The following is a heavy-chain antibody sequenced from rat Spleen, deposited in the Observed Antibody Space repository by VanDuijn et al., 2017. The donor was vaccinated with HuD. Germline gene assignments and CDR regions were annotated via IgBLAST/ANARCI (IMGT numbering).Heavy chain of an antibody. V-gene: IGHV2-13*01. J-gene: IGHJ3*01. Sequence: QVQLKESGPGLVQPSQTLSLTCTVSGFSLSNYGVIWVRQPPGKGLDWMGVIWGDGNTNCNSTLRSRLTISRDTSKSQVYFKMNSLQTEDTATYYCARGDYSSPYYFDYWGQGTLVTVSS. CDR3: ARGDYSSPYYFDY. CDR2: IWGDGNT. D-gene: IGHD1-2*01. CDR1: GFSLSNYG.